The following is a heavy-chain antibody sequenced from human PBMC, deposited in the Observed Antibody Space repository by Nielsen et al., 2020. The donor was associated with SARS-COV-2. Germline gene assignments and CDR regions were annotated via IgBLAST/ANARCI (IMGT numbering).Heavy chain of an antibody. Sequence: SETLSLTCTVSGGSISSGSFSWGWIRQPPGKGLEWIGSLFDRGSTYYHPSLKSRVTISVDTSKSQFSLNLSSVTAADTAVYFCARLSSSRIWVVDDWGQGILVTVSS. CDR3: ARLSSSRIWVVDD. V-gene: IGHV4-39*07. D-gene: IGHD6-13*01. CDR1: GGSISSGSFS. CDR2: LFDRGST. J-gene: IGHJ4*02.